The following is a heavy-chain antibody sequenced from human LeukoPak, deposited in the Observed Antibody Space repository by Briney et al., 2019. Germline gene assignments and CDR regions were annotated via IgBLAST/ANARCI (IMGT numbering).Heavy chain of an antibody. CDR2: IHYSGTT. V-gene: IGHV4-39*01. J-gene: IGHJ4*02. Sequence: PSETLSLTCTVSGGSISSSSYYWGWIRQPPGKGLEWIGSIHYSGTTYYNPSHKSRVTVSVDTSKSQFSLKVSSVTAADTAVYYCARHRSGYSFDFWGQGTLVTVSS. CDR1: GGSISSSSYY. D-gene: IGHD3-3*01. CDR3: ARHRSGYSFDF.